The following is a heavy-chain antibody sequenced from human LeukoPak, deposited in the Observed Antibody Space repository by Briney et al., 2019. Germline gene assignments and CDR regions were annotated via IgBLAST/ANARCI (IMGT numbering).Heavy chain of an antibody. J-gene: IGHJ5*02. CDR1: GFTFSSYS. D-gene: IGHD6-19*01. CDR2: ISSSSSYI. V-gene: IGHV3-21*01. CDR3: ARELSSGWYRFEP. Sequence: TPGGSLRLSCAASGFTFSSYSMNWVRQAPGKGLEWVSSISSSSSYIYYADSVKGRFTISRDNAKNSLYLQMNSLRAEDTAVYYCARELSSGWYRFEPWGQGTLVTVSS.